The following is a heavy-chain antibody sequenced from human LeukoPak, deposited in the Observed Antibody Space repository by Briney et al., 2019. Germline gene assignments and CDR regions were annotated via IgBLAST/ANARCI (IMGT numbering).Heavy chain of an antibody. Sequence: PSETLSLTCTVSGGSINNDFWTWIRQPAGKGLEWIGRIYSSGTTNYNPSLKSRVTMSVDTSKNQFSLKLSSVTAADTAVYYCARRSPYSTGWSSYFDYWGQGALVTVSS. V-gene: IGHV4-4*07. D-gene: IGHD6-19*01. J-gene: IGHJ4*02. CDR3: ARRSPYSTGWSSYFDY. CDR1: GGSINNDF. CDR2: IYSSGTT.